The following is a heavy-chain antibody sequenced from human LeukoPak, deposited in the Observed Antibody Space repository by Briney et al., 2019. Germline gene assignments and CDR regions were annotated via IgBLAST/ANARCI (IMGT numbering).Heavy chain of an antibody. CDR1: GGSISSYY. V-gene: IGHV4-59*01. CDR3: ARVGTYGSGSYLSWLDY. J-gene: IGHJ4*02. D-gene: IGHD3-10*01. CDR2: IYYSGST. Sequence: SETLSLTCTVSGGSISSYYWSGIRQPPGKGLEWIGYIYYSGSTNYNPSLKSRVTISVDTSKNQSSLKLSSVTAADTAVYYCARVGTYGSGSYLSWLDYWGQGTLVTVSS.